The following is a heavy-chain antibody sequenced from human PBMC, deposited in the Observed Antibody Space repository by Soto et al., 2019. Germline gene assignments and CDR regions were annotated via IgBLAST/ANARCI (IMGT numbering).Heavy chain of an antibody. CDR1: GYTFTSYG. V-gene: IGHV1-18*01. CDR3: ASSLLVGYGLEGESD. J-gene: IGHJ4*02. CDR2: ISAYNGNT. D-gene: IGHD5-18*01. Sequence: QVQLVQSGAEVKKPGASVKVSCKASGYTFTSYGISWVRQAPGQGLEWMGWISAYNGNTNYAQKLQSRVTMTTDTSRSTDYMELRSLRSDDTAVYYCASSLLVGYGLEGESDGGQGTLVTVSS.